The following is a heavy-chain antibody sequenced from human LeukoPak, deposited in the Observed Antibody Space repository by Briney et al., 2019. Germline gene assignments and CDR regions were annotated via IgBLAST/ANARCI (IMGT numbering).Heavy chain of an antibody. V-gene: IGHV3-7*01. CDR2: IKQDGSEK. CDR3: ARDSVVAVAGF. CDR1: GFTFSSYW. J-gene: IGHJ4*02. D-gene: IGHD6-19*01. Sequence: EPGGSLRLSCAASGFTFSSYWMSWVRQAPGKGLEWVANIKQDGSEKYYVDSVKGRFTISRDNAKNSLYLQMNGLRAEDTAVYYCARDSVVAVAGFWGQGTLVTVSS.